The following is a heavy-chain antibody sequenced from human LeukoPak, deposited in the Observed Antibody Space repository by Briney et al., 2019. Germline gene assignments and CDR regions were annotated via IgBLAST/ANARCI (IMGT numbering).Heavy chain of an antibody. J-gene: IGHJ4*02. CDR1: GFTFSSYW. V-gene: IGHV3-7*01. D-gene: IGHD3-10*01. Sequence: PGGSLRLSCAASGFTFSSYWMSWVRQAPGKGLEWVANIKQDGSEKYYVDSVKGRFTISRDNAKNSLYLQMNSLRAEDTAVYYCARVYGITMVRGVSDYWGQGTLVTVSS. CDR3: ARVYGITMVRGVSDY. CDR2: IKQDGSEK.